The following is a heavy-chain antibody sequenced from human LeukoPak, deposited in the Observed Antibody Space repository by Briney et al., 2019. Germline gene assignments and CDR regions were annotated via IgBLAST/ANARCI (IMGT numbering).Heavy chain of an antibody. CDR1: GFTVSSNY. J-gene: IGHJ3*02. Sequence: GGSLRLSCAASGFTVSSNYMSWVRQAPGKGLEWVSVIYSGGSTYYADSVKGRFTISRDNSKNTLYLQMNSLRAEDTAVYYCAKVGVVPAALLDAFDIWGQGTMVTVSS. CDR2: IYSGGST. CDR3: AKVGVVPAALLDAFDI. D-gene: IGHD2-2*01. V-gene: IGHV3-53*01.